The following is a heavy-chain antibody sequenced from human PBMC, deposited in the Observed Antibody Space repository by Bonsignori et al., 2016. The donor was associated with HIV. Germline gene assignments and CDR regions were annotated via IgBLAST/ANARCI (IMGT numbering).Heavy chain of an antibody. CDR3: ARDHSGSHYNWFDP. D-gene: IGHD1-26*01. J-gene: IGHJ5*02. CDR1: GGSISSGSYY. V-gene: IGHV4-61*02. Sequence: SETLSLTCTVSGGSISSGSYYWSWIRQPAGKGLEWIGRIYTSGSTNYNPSLKSRVTISVDTSKNQFSLKLSSVTAADTAVYYCARDHSGSHYNWFDPWGQGTLVTVSS. CDR2: IYTSGST.